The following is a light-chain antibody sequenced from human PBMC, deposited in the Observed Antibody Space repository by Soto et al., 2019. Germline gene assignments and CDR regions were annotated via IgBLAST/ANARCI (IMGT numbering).Light chain of an antibody. CDR1: QTVTTSY. Sequence: EVVLTQSPGTLSLSPGEGATLSCRASQTVTTSYLAWYQQKPGQAPRLLIYGASHRAAGIPDRFSGSGSGTEFTLSISRLEPEDFAVYFCQQYSCAPEVTFGPGTKV. V-gene: IGKV3-20*01. J-gene: IGKJ3*01. CDR2: GAS. CDR3: QQYSCAPEVT.